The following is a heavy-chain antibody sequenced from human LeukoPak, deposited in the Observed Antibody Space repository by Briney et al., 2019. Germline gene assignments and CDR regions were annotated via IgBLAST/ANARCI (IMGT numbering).Heavy chain of an antibody. D-gene: IGHD2-15*01. CDR1: GGSISSYY. CDR2: IYYSGST. V-gene: IGHV4-59*12. J-gene: IGHJ5*02. Sequence: PSETLSLTCTVSGGSISSYYWSWIRQPPGKGLEWIGYIYYSGSTNYNPSLKSRVTISVDTSKNQFSLKLSSVTAADTAVYYCATWGYCSGGSCLPYNWFDPWGQGTLVTVSS. CDR3: ATWGYCSGGSCLPYNWFDP.